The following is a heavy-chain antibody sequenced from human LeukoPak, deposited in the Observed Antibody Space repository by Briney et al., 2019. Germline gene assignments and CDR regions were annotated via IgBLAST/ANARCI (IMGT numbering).Heavy chain of an antibody. CDR3: ARGGLGRWFES. CDR2: IDYSGST. J-gene: IGHJ5*01. CDR1: GDSIKSGGYS. V-gene: IGHV4-30-2*05. Sequence: PSQTLTLTCSVSGDSIKSGGYSWSWIRQPPGMGLEWIGYIDYSGSTYYNPSLKSRLTISVDTSKNQFSLKLSSVTAADTAVYYCARGGLGRWFESWGQGTLVSVSS. D-gene: IGHD1-26*01.